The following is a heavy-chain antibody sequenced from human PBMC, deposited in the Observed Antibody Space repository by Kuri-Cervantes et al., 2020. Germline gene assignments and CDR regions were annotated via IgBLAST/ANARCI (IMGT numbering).Heavy chain of an antibody. D-gene: IGHD3-22*01. V-gene: IGHV1-18*04. CDR1: GYTFTGYY. CDR2: INPNNDNT. J-gene: IGHJ4*02. CDR3: ATSPMDRSGYYPDY. Sequence: ASVKVSCKASGYTFTGYYMHWVRQAPGQGLEWMGWINPNNDNTNHAQILQGRVTMTTDTSTSTAYMELRSLRSDDTAVYYCATSPMDRSGYYPDYWGQGTLVTVSS.